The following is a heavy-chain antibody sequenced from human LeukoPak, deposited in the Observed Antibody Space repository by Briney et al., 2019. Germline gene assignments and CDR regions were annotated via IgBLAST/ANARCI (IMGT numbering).Heavy chain of an antibody. CDR1: GFSFSDYE. V-gene: IGHV3-48*03. D-gene: IGHD6-19*01. CDR2: ISSSGSTT. J-gene: IGHJ4*02. Sequence: GGSLRLSCAACGFSFSDYEMHWVRQAPGKGLEWISDISSSGSTTYYADSVKGRFTISRDNAKRFLYLQMNSLRAEDTAVYYWTTLTVASNFDYWGQGTLVTVSS. CDR3: TTLTVASNFDY.